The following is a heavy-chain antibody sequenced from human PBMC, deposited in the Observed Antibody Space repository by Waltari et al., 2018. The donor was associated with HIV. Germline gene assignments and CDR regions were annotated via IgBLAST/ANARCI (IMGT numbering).Heavy chain of an antibody. CDR1: GFTFSSYS. D-gene: IGHD1-26*01. Sequence: EVQLVESGGGLVKPGGSLRLSCAASGFTFSSYSMNWVRQAPGKGLECVSSISRSSSYMYYADSVKGRFTSSRDTAKNSLYLQMNSLRAEDTAVYYCERDPRRDPTLYYFDYWGQGTLVTVSS. CDR3: ERDPRRDPTLYYFDY. J-gene: IGHJ4*02. V-gene: IGHV3-21*01. CDR2: ISRSSSYM.